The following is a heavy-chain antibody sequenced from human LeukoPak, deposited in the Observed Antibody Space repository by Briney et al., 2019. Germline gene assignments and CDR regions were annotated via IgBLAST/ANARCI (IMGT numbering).Heavy chain of an antibody. CDR1: GGSISSYY. J-gene: IGHJ4*02. D-gene: IGHD6-13*01. CDR2: IYYSGST. Sequence: SETLSLTCTVSGGSISSYYWSWIRQPPGKGLEWSGYIYYSGSTNYNPSLKSRVTISVDTSKNQFSLKLSSVTAADTAVYYCARYSTWYGDPRGLDYWGQGTLVTVSS. V-gene: IGHV4-59*01. CDR3: ARYSTWYGDPRGLDY.